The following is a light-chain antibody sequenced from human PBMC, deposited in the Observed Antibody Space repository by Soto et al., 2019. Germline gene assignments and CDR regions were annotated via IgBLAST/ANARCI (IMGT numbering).Light chain of an antibody. J-gene: IGKJ5*01. CDR1: QNISNY. V-gene: IGKV3-20*01. CDR3: QHYDSLPIT. Sequence: EIVLTQSPGTLSLSPGKRATLSCRASQNISNYLIWYQQKPGQAPRLLIYDASNRATGIPARFSGSGSGTDLTITISRLEPEDFEVFYCQHYDSLPITFGQGTRLEIK. CDR2: DAS.